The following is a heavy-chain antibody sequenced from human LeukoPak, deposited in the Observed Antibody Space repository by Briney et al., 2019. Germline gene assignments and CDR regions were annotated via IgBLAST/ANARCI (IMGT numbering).Heavy chain of an antibody. D-gene: IGHD1-26*01. J-gene: IGHJ3*02. V-gene: IGHV3-7*01. CDR2: IKQDGSEK. CDR3: AGGSGSYMGDAFGI. Sequence: PGGSLRLSCAASGSTFSSYWMSWVRQAPGKGLEWVANIKQDGSEKYYVDSVKGRFTISRDNAKNSLYLQMNSLRAEDTAVYYCAGGSGSYMGDAFGIWGQGTMVTVSS. CDR1: GSTFSSYW.